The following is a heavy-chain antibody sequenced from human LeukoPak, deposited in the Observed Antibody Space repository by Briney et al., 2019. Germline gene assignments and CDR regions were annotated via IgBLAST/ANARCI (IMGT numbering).Heavy chain of an antibody. CDR2: ISSSSSYI. D-gene: IGHD3-22*01. Sequence: GGSLRLSCAASGFTFSSYSMNWIRQAPGKGLEGVSSISSSSSYIYYADSVKGRFTISRDNAKNSLYLQMNSLRAEDTAVYYCARDHDYYDSSGYYGYWGQGTLVTVSS. CDR1: GFTFSSYS. CDR3: ARDHDYYDSSGYYGY. V-gene: IGHV3-21*01. J-gene: IGHJ4*02.